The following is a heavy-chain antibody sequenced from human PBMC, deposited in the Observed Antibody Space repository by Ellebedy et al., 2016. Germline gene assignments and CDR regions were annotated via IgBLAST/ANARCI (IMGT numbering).Heavy chain of an antibody. CDR3: AREVIPAAGIQPNFDY. J-gene: IGHJ4*02. D-gene: IGHD6-13*01. Sequence: ASVKVSCKASGYTFTNYGMHWVRRAPGQRLEWMGWINAGNGNTKYSQKFQGRVTITRDTSASTAYMELSSLRSEDTAVYYCAREVIPAAGIQPNFDYWGQGTLVTVSS. V-gene: IGHV1-3*01. CDR2: INAGNGNT. CDR1: GYTFTNYG.